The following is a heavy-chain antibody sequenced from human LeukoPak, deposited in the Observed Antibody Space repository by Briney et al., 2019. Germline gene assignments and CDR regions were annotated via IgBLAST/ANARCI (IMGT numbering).Heavy chain of an antibody. V-gene: IGHV3-7*01. CDR2: INQDGREK. J-gene: IGHJ3*02. CDR1: GFTFGDYW. CDR3: ERGAHYYDSSGYYSPDAFDI. D-gene: IGHD3-22*01. Sequence: GGSLRLSCVVSGFTFGDYWMSWVRQAPGNGLEWVANINQDGREKYYVDSVRGRFTISRDNAKNSLYLQLSSLRAEDTAVYYCERGAHYYDSSGYYSPDAFDIWGQGTMVTVSS.